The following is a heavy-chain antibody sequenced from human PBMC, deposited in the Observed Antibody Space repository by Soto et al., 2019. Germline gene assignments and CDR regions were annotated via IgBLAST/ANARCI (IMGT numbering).Heavy chain of an antibody. Sequence: QVQLQESGPGLVKPSQTLSLTCTVSGGPIRSGDYYWSWIRQPPGKGLEWIGYIYYSGSTYYNPSLKSRVTISVDTSKNQFSLKLSSVTAADTAVYYCARGPNYYNSARGWFDPWGQGTLVTVSS. J-gene: IGHJ5*02. D-gene: IGHD3-10*01. CDR2: IYYSGST. CDR1: GGPIRSGDYY. V-gene: IGHV4-30-4*01. CDR3: ARGPNYYNSARGWFDP.